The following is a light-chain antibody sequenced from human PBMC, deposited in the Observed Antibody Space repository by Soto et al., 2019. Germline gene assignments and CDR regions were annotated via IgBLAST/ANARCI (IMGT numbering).Light chain of an antibody. Sequence: DMVMTQSPATPSVSPGERATLSCRASQSVSSSLAWYQQKPGQAPRLLIYGASSRATGIPDRFSGSGSGTDFTLTISRLEPEDFAVYYCQQYGSSPWTFGQGTKVDIK. V-gene: IGKV3-20*01. CDR1: QSVSSS. J-gene: IGKJ1*01. CDR3: QQYGSSPWT. CDR2: GAS.